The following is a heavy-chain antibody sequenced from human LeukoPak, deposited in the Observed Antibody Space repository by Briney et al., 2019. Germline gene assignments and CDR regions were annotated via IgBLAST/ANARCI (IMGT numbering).Heavy chain of an antibody. J-gene: IGHJ4*02. CDR2: IYTGGNT. D-gene: IGHD3-22*01. V-gene: IGHV3-53*01. CDR3: ARGDDSGYYDYFDY. Sequence: GGSLTLPCAASGFTFDSNYLSCVRQAPGKGLEWVSTIYTGGNTYYAASVKGRFTISRDFSKNTVLLHMNSLRAEDTAMYYCARGDDSGYYDYFDYWGQGALVTVSS. CDR1: GFTFDSNY.